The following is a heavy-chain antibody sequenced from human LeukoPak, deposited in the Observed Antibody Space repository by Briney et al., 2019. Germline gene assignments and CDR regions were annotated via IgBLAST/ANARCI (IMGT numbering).Heavy chain of an antibody. V-gene: IGHV3-73*01. Sequence: PGGSLRLSCAASGFTFSGSAMHWVRQASGKGLEWVGCIRSKANSYATAYAASVKGRFTISRDDSKNTAYLQMNSLKTEDTAVYYCTSSNQLLYNRIDYWGQGTLVTVSS. CDR1: GFTFSGSA. CDR3: TSSNQLLYNRIDY. D-gene: IGHD2-2*02. CDR2: IRSKANSYAT. J-gene: IGHJ4*02.